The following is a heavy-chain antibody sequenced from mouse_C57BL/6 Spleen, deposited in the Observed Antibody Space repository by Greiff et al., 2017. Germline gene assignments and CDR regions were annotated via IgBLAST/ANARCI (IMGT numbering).Heavy chain of an antibody. CDR1: GYTFTDYE. V-gene: IGHV1-15*01. Sequence: VQLQQSGAELVRPGASVTLSCKASGYTFTDYEMHWVKQTPVHGLEWIGAIDPETGGTAYNQKFKGKAILTADKSSSTAYMELRSLTSEDSAVYYCTRDTTVVATWYFDVWGTGTTVTVSS. CDR3: TRDTTVVATWYFDV. J-gene: IGHJ1*03. CDR2: IDPETGGT. D-gene: IGHD1-1*01.